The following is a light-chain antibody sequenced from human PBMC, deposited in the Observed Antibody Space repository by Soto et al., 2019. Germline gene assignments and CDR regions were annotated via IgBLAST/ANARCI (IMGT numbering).Light chain of an antibody. CDR1: SSKIGSNT. Sequence: QSVLTQPPSASGTPGQRVTISCSGSSSKIGSNTVNWYQQLPGTAPKLLIYSNNQRPSGVPDRFSGSKSGTSASLAISRLQSEDEADYYCAAWDDRLNGYVFGTGTKVTVL. V-gene: IGLV1-44*01. CDR2: SNN. CDR3: AAWDDRLNGYV. J-gene: IGLJ1*01.